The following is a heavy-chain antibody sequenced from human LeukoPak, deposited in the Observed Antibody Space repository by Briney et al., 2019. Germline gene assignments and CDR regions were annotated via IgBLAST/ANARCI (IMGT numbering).Heavy chain of an antibody. CDR1: GFTFSSCG. V-gene: IGHV3-21*01. CDR2: VNSSSTYI. J-gene: IGHJ6*03. CDR3: AREHGDYPARWYYYYIAV. Sequence: PGGYLRLSSAASGFTFSSCGMSRLRQAPGHGLEWCSSVNSSSTYIYYAHPVKGRFTISRDNAKNSLYLQMNSLRAEDTAVYYCAREHGDYPARWYYYYIAVWGKGTTGTVSS. D-gene: IGHD4-17*01.